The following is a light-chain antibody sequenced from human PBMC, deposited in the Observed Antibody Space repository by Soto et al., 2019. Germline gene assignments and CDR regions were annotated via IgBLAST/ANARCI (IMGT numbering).Light chain of an antibody. Sequence: QSVLTQPTSVSAAPGQKVTISCSGSSSNIETKYGSWYQQLPGTAPKLLIYENNRRPSGIPDRFSGSKSGTSATLDITGLQTGDEADYYCGTWDTSLGGGVFGGGTKLTVL. CDR3: GTWDTSLGGGV. V-gene: IGLV1-51*02. CDR1: SSNIETKY. J-gene: IGLJ2*01. CDR2: ENN.